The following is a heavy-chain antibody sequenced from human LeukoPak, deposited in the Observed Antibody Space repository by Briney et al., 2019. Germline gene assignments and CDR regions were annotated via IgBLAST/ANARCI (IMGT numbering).Heavy chain of an antibody. D-gene: IGHD5-24*01. Sequence: ASVTVSCKSSGYTFTAYAMHWVRQAPGRGLEWMGWITPSDGANYAQKFQGRVTMTRDTSMSTAYMDLNRLTSDDTAVYFCARDRYGDGFAHFDYWGQGTLVTVSS. CDR1: GYTFTAYA. V-gene: IGHV1-2*02. CDR2: ITPSDGA. J-gene: IGHJ4*02. CDR3: ARDRYGDGFAHFDY.